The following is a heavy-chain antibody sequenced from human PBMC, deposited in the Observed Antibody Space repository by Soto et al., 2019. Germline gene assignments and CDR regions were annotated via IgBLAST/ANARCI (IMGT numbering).Heavy chain of an antibody. CDR2: INHRGST. V-gene: IGHV4-34*01. J-gene: IGHJ4*02. Sequence: QVQLQQWGAGLLKPSETLSLTCAVYGGSFSGYYWSWIRQPPGKGLEWIVEINHRGSTNYTPSLKSRVTITVNTSKNQVSLQLSSVTAAATAVYYIARALSIEGATSSPFDYWGQGTLVTVSS. CDR1: GGSFSGYY. D-gene: IGHD1-26*01. CDR3: ARALSIEGATSSPFDY.